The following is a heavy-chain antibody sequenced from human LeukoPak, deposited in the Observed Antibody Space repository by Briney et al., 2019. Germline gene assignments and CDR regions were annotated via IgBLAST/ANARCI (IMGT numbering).Heavy chain of an antibody. D-gene: IGHD3-10*01. CDR2: ISSSANTI. CDR1: GLTVSSYE. J-gene: IGHJ5*02. V-gene: IGHV3-48*03. CDR3: AREGFTMVRGVKYNWFDP. Sequence: GGSLRLSCAASGLTVSSYEMNWVRQAPGKGLEWVSYISSSANTIYYADSVKGRFTVSRDNAKNSLYLQMNSLRAEDTAVYYCAREGFTMVRGVKYNWFDPWGQGTLVTVSS.